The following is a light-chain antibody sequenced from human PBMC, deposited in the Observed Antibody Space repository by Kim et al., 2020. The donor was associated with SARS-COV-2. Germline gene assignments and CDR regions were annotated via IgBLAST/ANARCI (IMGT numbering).Light chain of an antibody. V-gene: IGLV3-1*01. Sequence: SSSPGQTAVITCSGHRFERKYVYWYQQKPGQSPLLVMSQDTKRPSGIPERFSGSTSGSTAPLTISGTQAMDEADYYCQAWDNSVVFGGGTQLTVL. CDR1: RFERKY. CDR3: QAWDNSVV. CDR2: QDT. J-gene: IGLJ2*01.